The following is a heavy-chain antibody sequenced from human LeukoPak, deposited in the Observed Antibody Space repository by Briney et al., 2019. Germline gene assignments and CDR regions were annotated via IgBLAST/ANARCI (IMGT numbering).Heavy chain of an antibody. J-gene: IGHJ4*02. Sequence: PSETLSLTCTVSGASISSSNSCWAWIRRPPGKGLEWIGSVYFSGSTYYNASLKSRVSISIDTSKNQFSLKLSSVTAADTAVYFCARGGPQSSAWFGYWGQGTLVTVSS. D-gene: IGHD6-19*01. V-gene: IGHV4-39*07. CDR2: VYFSGST. CDR3: ARGGPQSSAWFGY. CDR1: GASISSSNSC.